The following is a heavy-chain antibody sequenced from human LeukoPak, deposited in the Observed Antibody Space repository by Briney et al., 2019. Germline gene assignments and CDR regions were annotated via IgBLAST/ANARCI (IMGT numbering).Heavy chain of an antibody. CDR2: IYYSGST. J-gene: IGHJ4*02. V-gene: IGHV4-59*01. CDR3: AKGGPYGSGGGNFDY. CDR1: GGSISSYY. D-gene: IGHD3-10*01. Sequence: SETLSLTCTVSGGSISSYYWSWIRQPPGKGLEWIGYIYYSGSTNYNPSLKSRVTISVDTSKNQFSLKLSSVTAADTAVYYCAKGGPYGSGGGNFDYWGQGTLVTVSS.